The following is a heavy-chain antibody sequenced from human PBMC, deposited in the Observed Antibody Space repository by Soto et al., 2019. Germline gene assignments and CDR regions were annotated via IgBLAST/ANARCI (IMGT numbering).Heavy chain of an antibody. D-gene: IGHD6-13*01. J-gene: IGHJ6*02. CDR1: GGTFSSYA. CDR3: ARGHIAATGSEGDYYYYYGIDV. Sequence: QVQLVQSGAEVKKPGSSVKVSCKASGGTFSSYAISWVRQAPGQGLEWMGGIIPIFGTANYAQKFQGRVTITADESTSTAYMGLSSLRSEDTAVYYCARGHIAATGSEGDYYYYYGIDVWGQWTTVTVSS. CDR2: IIPIFGTA. V-gene: IGHV1-69*12.